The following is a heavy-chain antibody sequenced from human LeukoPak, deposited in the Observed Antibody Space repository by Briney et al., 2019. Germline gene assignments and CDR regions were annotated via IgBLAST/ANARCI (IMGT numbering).Heavy chain of an antibody. CDR3: AKDLALGHWFDP. CDR1: GFTFSSYG. D-gene: IGHD7-27*01. CDR2: IRYDGSNK. J-gene: IGHJ5*02. Sequence: PGGSLRLSCAASGFTFSSYGVHWVRQAPGKGLEWVAFIRYDGSNKYYADSVKGRFTISRDNSKNTLYLQMNSLRAEDTAVYYCAKDLALGHWFDPWGQGTLVTVSS. V-gene: IGHV3-30*02.